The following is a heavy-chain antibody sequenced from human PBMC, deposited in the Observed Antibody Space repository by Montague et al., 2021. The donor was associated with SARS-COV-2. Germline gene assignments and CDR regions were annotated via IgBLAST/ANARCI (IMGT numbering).Heavy chain of an antibody. CDR2: IDPGGNT. Sequence: TLSLTCTVSGGFISSGYFYWSWIRQPAGKGLEWIGLIDPGGNTNYXXXVESRVTISVDTSKNQCSLKLSSVAAADTTVYYCASVYTVTYYFDYWGRGTQVTVSS. CDR1: GGFISSGYFY. D-gene: IGHD4-17*01. V-gene: IGHV4-61*02. J-gene: IGHJ4*02. CDR3: ASVYTVTYYFDY.